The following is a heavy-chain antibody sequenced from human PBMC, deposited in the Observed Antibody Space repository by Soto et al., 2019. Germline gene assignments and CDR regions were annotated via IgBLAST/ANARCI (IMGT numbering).Heavy chain of an antibody. Sequence: SETLSLTCTVSGGSISSGGYYWSWIRQHPGKGLEWIGYIYYSGSTYYNPSLKSRVTISVDTSKNQFSLKLSSVTAADTAVYYCARDSNYCTSTSCLDHYYYVMDVWGQGTTVTVSS. V-gene: IGHV4-31*03. CDR2: IYYSGST. CDR1: GGSISSGGYY. J-gene: IGHJ6*02. D-gene: IGHD2-2*01. CDR3: ARDSNYCTSTSCLDHYYYVMDV.